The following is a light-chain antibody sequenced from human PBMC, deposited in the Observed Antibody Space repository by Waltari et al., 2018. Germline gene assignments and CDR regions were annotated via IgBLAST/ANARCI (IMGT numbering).Light chain of an antibody. Sequence: YVLTQPPSVSLAPGTTATISCGGENIESKSVHWYQHKAGQAPVLLIYYDSDRPSGIPERLSGSASGDTATLTITRVEAGDEADYYCQVWDTTSSHYVFGSGTRVTVL. CDR3: QVWDTTSSHYV. J-gene: IGLJ6*01. V-gene: IGLV3-21*04. CDR2: YDS. CDR1: NIESKS.